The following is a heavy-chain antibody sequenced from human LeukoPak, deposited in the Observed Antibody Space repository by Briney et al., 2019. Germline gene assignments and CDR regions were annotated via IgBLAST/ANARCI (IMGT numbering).Heavy chain of an antibody. D-gene: IGHD3-3*01. CDR3: ASSPLRFLEWLLGSPFDY. J-gene: IGHJ4*02. CDR2: ISAYNGNT. V-gene: IGHV1-18*01. CDR1: GYTFNSYG. Sequence: ASVKVSCKASGYTFNSYGISWVRQAPGQGLEWMGWISAYNGNTNYAQKLQGRVTMTTDTSTSTAYMELRSLRSDDTAVYYCASSPLRFLEWLLGSPFDYWGQGTLVTVSS.